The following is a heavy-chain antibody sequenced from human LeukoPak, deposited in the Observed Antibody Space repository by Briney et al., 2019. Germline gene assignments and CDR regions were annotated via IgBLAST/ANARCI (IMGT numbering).Heavy chain of an antibody. Sequence: SETLSLTCTVSGVSVSSGSYYWSWIRQPPGKGLEWIGYIYYSGSTNHNPSLKSRVTISVDTSKNQFSLKLSSVTAADTAVYYCARGRNRYYYDSSGYYYPDYYYGMDVWGQGTTVTVSS. J-gene: IGHJ6*02. CDR1: GVSVSSGSYY. CDR3: ARGRNRYYYDSSGYYYPDYYYGMDV. CDR2: IYYSGST. V-gene: IGHV4-61*01. D-gene: IGHD3-22*01.